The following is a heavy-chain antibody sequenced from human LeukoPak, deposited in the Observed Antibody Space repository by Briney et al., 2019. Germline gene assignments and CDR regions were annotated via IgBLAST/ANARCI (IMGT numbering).Heavy chain of an antibody. D-gene: IGHD3-3*01. J-gene: IGHJ6*02. CDR3: ASQMLEWYGLDV. Sequence: KASETLSLTCAVSGSSFTTYHWSWIRQSPGKGLEWIGEVKTSAITNYNPSLESRVTISVDMSKNQFSLNLRSVTAADAAIYYCASQMLEWYGLDVWGQGTTVIVSS. CDR1: GSSFTTYH. V-gene: IGHV4-34*01. CDR2: VKTSAIT.